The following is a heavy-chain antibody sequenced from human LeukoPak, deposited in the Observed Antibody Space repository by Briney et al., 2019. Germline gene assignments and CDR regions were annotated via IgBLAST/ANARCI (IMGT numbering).Heavy chain of an antibody. Sequence: SETLSLTCTVSGGSISNNYWSWIRQPAGKGLELIGRIYTSWSTSYNPSLKSRVTMSVDTSKNQFSLRLSFVTAADTAVYYCARDPGAAAGLAYYYGMDVWGQGTTVTVSS. CDR1: GGSISNNY. V-gene: IGHV4-4*07. CDR2: IYTSWST. CDR3: ARDPGAAAGLAYYYGMDV. D-gene: IGHD6-13*01. J-gene: IGHJ6*02.